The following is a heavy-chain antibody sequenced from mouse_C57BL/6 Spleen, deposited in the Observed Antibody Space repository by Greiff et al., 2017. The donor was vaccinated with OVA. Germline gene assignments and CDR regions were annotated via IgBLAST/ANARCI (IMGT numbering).Heavy chain of an antibody. CDR3: ARGTVVARGYAMDY. CDR1: GYTFTDYY. Sequence: VQVVESGPELVKPGASVKISCKASGYTFTDYYINWVKQRPGQGLEWIGWIFPGSGSTYYNEKFKGKATLTVDKSSSTAYMLLSSLTSEDSAVYFCARGTVVARGYAMDYWGQGTSGTVSS. J-gene: IGHJ4*01. D-gene: IGHD1-1*01. CDR2: IFPGSGST. V-gene: IGHV1-75*01.